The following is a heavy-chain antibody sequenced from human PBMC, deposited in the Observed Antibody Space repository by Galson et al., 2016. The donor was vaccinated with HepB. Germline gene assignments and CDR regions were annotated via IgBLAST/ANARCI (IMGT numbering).Heavy chain of an antibody. CDR1: GFTFSTYY. Sequence: SLRLSCAASGFTFSTYYMHWIRQAPGKGLVWVSRLNGNGRNTDYADSVKGRFTISRDNAKNTLYLQMSSLRAEDTAVYYCASENYGVDVWGQGTTVTVSS. CDR2: LNGNGRNT. CDR3: ASENYGVDV. V-gene: IGHV3-74*01. J-gene: IGHJ6*02.